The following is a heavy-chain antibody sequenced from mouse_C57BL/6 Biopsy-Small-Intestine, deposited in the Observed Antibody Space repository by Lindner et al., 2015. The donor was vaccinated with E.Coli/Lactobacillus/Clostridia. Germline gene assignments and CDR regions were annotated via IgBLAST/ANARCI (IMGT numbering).Heavy chain of an antibody. D-gene: IGHD1-1*01. CDR2: IHPRNGNS. J-gene: IGHJ1*03. Sequence: VQLQESGPELARPGASVKLSCKASGFTFTTYGISWVKQRSGQGLEWIGEIHPRNGNSYKNENFKGKATLTADSSSSTAYMELRSLTSEDSAVYFCARSGDYDGNWFFDVWGTGTTVTVSS. V-gene: IGHV1-81*01. CDR3: ARSGDYDGNWFFDV. CDR1: GFTFTTYG.